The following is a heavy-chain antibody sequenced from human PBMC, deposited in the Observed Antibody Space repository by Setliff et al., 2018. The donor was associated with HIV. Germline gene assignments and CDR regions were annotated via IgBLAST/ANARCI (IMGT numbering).Heavy chain of an antibody. V-gene: IGHV3-7*01. J-gene: IGHJ4*02. D-gene: IGHD1-26*01. Sequence: PGGSLRLSCAASGFTFSSAWMGWVRQAPAKGLEWVANISPDGSATYYVDSVKGRFTISRDNANNLVYLQMNSLRVEDTAVYFCARWGSGSYERVFDYWGQGMLVTVS. CDR3: ARWGSGSYERVFDY. CDR2: ISPDGSAT. CDR1: GFTFSSAW.